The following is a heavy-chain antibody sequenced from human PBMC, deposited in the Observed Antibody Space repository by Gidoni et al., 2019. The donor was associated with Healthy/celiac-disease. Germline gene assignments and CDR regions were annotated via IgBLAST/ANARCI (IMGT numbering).Heavy chain of an antibody. D-gene: IGHD3-3*01. CDR3: ARERSYDFWSGEITGYYMDV. J-gene: IGHJ6*03. CDR1: GGTFSSYA. CDR2: IIPIFGTA. V-gene: IGHV1-69*06. Sequence: QVQLVQSGAEVKKPGSSVKVSCKASGGTFSSYAISWVRQAPGQGLEWMGGIIPIFGTANYAQKFQGRVTITADKSTSTAYMELSSLRSEDTAVYYCARERSYDFWSGEITGYYMDVWGKGTTVTVSS.